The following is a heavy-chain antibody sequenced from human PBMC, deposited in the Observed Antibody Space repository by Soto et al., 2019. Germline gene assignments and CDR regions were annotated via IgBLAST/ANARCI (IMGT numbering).Heavy chain of an antibody. J-gene: IGHJ4*02. Sequence: GGSLRLSCAASGFTFSSYAMHWVRQAPGKGLEWVAVISYDGSNKYYADSVKGRFTISRDNSKNTLYLQMNSLRAEDTAVYYCASSAARAYGAQGTLVTSPQ. CDR2: ISYDGSNK. CDR3: ASSAARAY. D-gene: IGHD2-15*01. CDR1: GFTFSSYA. V-gene: IGHV3-30-3*01.